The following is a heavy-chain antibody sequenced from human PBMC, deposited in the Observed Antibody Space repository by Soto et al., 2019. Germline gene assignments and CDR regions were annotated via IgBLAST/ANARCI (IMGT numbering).Heavy chain of an antibody. CDR1: GYTFTGYY. V-gene: IGHV1-2*02. CDR2: INPNSGGT. Sequence: GASVKVSCKASGYTFTGYYMHWVRQAPGQGLEWMGWINPNSGGTNYAQKFQGRVTMTRDTSISTAYMELSRLRSDDTVVYYCARVRGKTPTTVTIPPYGMDVWGQGTTVTVSS. D-gene: IGHD4-17*01. CDR3: ARVRGKTPTTVTIPPYGMDV. J-gene: IGHJ6*02.